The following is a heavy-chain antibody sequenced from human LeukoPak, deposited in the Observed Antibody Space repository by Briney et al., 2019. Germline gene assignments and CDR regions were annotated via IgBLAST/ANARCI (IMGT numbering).Heavy chain of an antibody. Sequence: KASETLSLTCSVSGGSISPYYWSWIRQPPGNGLEWIGYIFYRGTTTSNPSLKSRVSISLDSPKTQFFLRLTSVTAADTAMYYCARAETLAAIYFDFWGQGRLVTVSS. CDR1: GGSISPYY. CDR3: ARAETLAAIYFDF. J-gene: IGHJ4*02. CDR2: IFYRGTT. D-gene: IGHD6-25*01. V-gene: IGHV4-59*01.